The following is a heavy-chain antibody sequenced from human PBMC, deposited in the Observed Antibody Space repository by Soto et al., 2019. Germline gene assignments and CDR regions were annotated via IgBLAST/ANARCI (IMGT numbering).Heavy chain of an antibody. Sequence: QVQLQQWGAGLLKPSETLSLTCAVYGGSLRGYYWSWIRQPPGEALEWIGEINYSGNTNYNPSLKSRVTISIDTSKNQLFLNLSSVTAADTAMYYCARHHVRGRTISGAAEFWGQGTLVTVSS. CDR1: GGSLRGYY. CDR3: ARHHVRGRTISGAAEF. D-gene: IGHD1-26*01. J-gene: IGHJ4*02. CDR2: INYSGNT. V-gene: IGHV4-34*01.